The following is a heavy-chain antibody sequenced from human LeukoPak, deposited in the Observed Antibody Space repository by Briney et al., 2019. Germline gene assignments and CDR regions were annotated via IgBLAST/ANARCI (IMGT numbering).Heavy chain of an antibody. CDR3: ARETSQKGAHYMDV. V-gene: IGHV4-34*12. CDR2: IIDTGST. D-gene: IGHD3-16*01. Sequence: PSETLSLTCVVYGESFSGYYWTWIRQPPGKGLEWIGEIIDTGSTKYNSSLKSRVTISVDTSKNQFSLKLSSVTAADTAVYYCARETSQKGAHYMDVWGKGTTITISS. CDR1: GESFSGYY. J-gene: IGHJ6*03.